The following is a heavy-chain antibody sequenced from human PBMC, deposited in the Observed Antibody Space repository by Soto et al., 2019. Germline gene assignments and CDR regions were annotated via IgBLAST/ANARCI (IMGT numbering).Heavy chain of an antibody. Sequence: PGGSLRLSCAASGFTFSSYAMTWVRQAPGKGLEWVSSVSGSGGSTYYADSVKGRFTISRDNSKDTLYLQMNSLGAEDTAVYYCAPREEVAVLFNWGQGTLVTVSS. CDR3: APREEVAVLFN. CDR2: VSGSGGST. V-gene: IGHV3-23*01. CDR1: GFTFSSYA. D-gene: IGHD6-19*01. J-gene: IGHJ4*02.